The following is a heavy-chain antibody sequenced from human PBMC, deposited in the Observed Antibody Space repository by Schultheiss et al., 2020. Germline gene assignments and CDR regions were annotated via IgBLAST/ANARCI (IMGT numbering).Heavy chain of an antibody. CDR1: GFTFSSYA. J-gene: IGHJ6*02. V-gene: IGHV3-73*01. D-gene: IGHD2-15*01. CDR2: IRSKANSYAT. CDR3: TSSTYAYCSDGRCHSDYYYYGMDV. Sequence: GGSLRLSCAASGFTFSSYAMSWVRQAPGKGLEWVGRIRSKANSYATAYAASVKGRFTISRDDSKNTAYLQINSLKTEDTAVYYCTSSTYAYCSDGRCHSDYYYYGMDVWGQGTTVTVSS.